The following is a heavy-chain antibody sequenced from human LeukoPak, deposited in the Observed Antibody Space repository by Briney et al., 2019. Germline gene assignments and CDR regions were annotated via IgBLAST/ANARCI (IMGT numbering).Heavy chain of an antibody. CDR2: IYYSGST. CDR1: GGSISSSSYY. V-gene: IGHV4-39*07. J-gene: IGHJ4*02. D-gene: IGHD3-10*01. Sequence: SETLSLTCTVSGGSISSSSYYWGWIRQPPGKGLEWIGSIYYSGSTYYNPSLKSRVTISVDTSKNQFSLKLSSVTAADTAVYYCARGVVRGVTNPFDYWGQGTLVTVSS. CDR3: ARGVVRGVTNPFDY.